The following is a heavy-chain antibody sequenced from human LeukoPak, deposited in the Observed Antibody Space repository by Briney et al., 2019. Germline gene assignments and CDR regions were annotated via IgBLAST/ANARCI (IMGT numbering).Heavy chain of an antibody. CDR1: GYTFTDYY. J-gene: IGHJ4*02. CDR3: ARVEGPSIFGVVDY. Sequence: ASVKVSCKTSGYTFTDYYIHWVRQAPGQGPEWMGWINPNSGGTNYAQNLQGRVTMTRDTSISTAYMELSRLRSDDTAVYFCARVEGPSIFGVVDYWGPGTLVTVSS. CDR2: INPNSGGT. V-gene: IGHV1-2*02. D-gene: IGHD3-3*01.